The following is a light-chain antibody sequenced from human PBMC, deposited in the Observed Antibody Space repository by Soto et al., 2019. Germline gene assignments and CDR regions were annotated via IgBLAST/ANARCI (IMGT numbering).Light chain of an antibody. CDR1: KLGDKY. CDR2: QDT. Sequence: SYELTQPPSLSVSPGQTASITCSGDKLGDKYACWYQQKPGQSPVLVIYQDTKRPSGIPERFSGSNSGNTATLTISGTQAMDEADYYCQAWDSSTCVFGTGTKVTVL. J-gene: IGLJ1*01. V-gene: IGLV3-1*01. CDR3: QAWDSSTCV.